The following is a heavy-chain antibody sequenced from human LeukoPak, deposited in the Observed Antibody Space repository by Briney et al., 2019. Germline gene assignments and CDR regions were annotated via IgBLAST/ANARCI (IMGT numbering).Heavy chain of an antibody. CDR1: GYTFTGYY. J-gene: IGHJ4*02. CDR2: INPNGGAT. D-gene: IGHD3-10*01. CDR3: ASWASYYDSGSYYHDY. V-gene: IGHV1-2*02. Sequence: ASVKVSCKASGYTFTGYYLHWVRQPPGQGLEWGGWINPNGGATDYAQTFQGRVTMTRATSISTAYMELSRLRSDDTAVYYCASWASYYDSGSYYHDYWGQGTLVTVSS.